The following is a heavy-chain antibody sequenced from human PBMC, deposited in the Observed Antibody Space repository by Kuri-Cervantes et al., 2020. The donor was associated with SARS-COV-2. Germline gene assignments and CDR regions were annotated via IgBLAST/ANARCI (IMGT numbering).Heavy chain of an antibody. D-gene: IGHD6-13*01. CDR2: ISYDGSNK. Sequence: GESLKISCAASGFTFSSYAMHWVRQAPGKGLEWVAVISYDGSNKYYADSVKGRFTISRDNSKNTLYLQMSSLRSEDTAVYYCARGVLSSSSWTYYYYYYMDVWGKGTTVTVSS. J-gene: IGHJ6*03. CDR3: ARGVLSSSSWTYYYYYYMDV. CDR1: GFTFSSYA. V-gene: IGHV3-30-3*01.